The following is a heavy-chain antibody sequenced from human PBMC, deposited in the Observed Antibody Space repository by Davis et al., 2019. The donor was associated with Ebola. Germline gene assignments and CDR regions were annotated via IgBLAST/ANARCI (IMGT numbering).Heavy chain of an antibody. Sequence: MPSETLSPPCAVHGVSFSGYYWNWIRQPPGKGLEWTGEINHSGRTNYNPSLKRRVTLSVDTSKNQFSLRVRSVTAADTAVYYCARGGGYGGYGMDVWGQGTTVTVSS. CDR2: INHSGRT. D-gene: IGHD6-25*01. CDR1: GVSFSGYY. J-gene: IGHJ6*02. V-gene: IGHV4-34*01. CDR3: ARGGGYGGYGMDV.